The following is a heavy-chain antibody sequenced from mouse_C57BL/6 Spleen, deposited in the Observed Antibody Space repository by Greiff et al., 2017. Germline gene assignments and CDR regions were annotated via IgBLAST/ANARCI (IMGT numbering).Heavy chain of an antibody. CDR3: ARVANWDWYFDV. Sequence: QVQLQQSGPELVKPGASVKISCKASGYAFSSSWMNWVKQRPGKGLEWIGRIYPGDGDTNYNGKFKGKATLTADKSSSTAYMQLSSLTSEDSAVYFCARVANWDWYFDVWGTGTTVTVSS. CDR2: IYPGDGDT. D-gene: IGHD4-1*01. CDR1: GYAFSSSW. V-gene: IGHV1-82*01. J-gene: IGHJ1*03.